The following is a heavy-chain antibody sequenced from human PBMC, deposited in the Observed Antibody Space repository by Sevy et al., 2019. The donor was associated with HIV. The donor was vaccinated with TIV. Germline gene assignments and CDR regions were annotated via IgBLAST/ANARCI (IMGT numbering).Heavy chain of an antibody. CDR1: GFSFDSYG. CDR3: ARDQGAITNTFIFDY. D-gene: IGHD2-8*01. J-gene: IGHJ4*02. V-gene: IGHV3-33*08. CDR2: IWYDGSNK. Sequence: GGSLRLSCAVSGFSFDSYGMTWVRQAPGKGLEWVAVIWYDGSNKYYADSVKGRFTISRDNSKNTLYLQMNSLRAEDTAVYYCARDQGAITNTFIFDYWGQGTLVTVSS.